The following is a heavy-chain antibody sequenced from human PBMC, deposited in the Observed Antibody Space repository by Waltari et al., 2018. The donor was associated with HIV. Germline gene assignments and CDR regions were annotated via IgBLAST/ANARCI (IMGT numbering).Heavy chain of an antibody. J-gene: IGHJ4*02. CDR2: ISSSGSTI. V-gene: IGHV3-48*03. Sequence: EVQLVESGGGLVQPGGSLRLSCAASGFTFSSYEMNWGSQAPGKGLEWVSYISSSGSTIYYADSVKGRFTISRDNAKNSLYLQMNSLRAEDMAVYYCARGRIDSSSWGLGYWGQGTLVTVSS. D-gene: IGHD6-13*01. CDR3: ARGRIDSSSWGLGY. CDR1: GFTFSSYE.